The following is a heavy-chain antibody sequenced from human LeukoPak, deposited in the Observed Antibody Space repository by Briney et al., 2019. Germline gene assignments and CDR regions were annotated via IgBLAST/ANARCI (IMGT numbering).Heavy chain of an antibody. V-gene: IGHV3-21*01. Sequence: GGSLRLSCAASGFTFSNYNMKWVRQAPGKGLEWVSSISSTSRYADSVKGRFTISRDNANNSLFLQMNGLRAEDTAIYYCARDHGLDLDWGQGTLVTVSS. CDR2: ISSTSR. CDR1: GFTFSNYN. D-gene: IGHD3/OR15-3a*01. CDR3: ARDHGLDLD. J-gene: IGHJ4*02.